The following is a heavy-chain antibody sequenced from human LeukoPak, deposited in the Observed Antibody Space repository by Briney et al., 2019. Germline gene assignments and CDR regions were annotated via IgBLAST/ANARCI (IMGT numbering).Heavy chain of an antibody. Sequence: SETLSLTCTVSGGSINDFYWSWIRQPPGKGLEWIGYIHYIGSTTFNPSLQSRVTISLDTSKNQFSLKLNSVTAADTAVYYCARLRYSSSWYVFDYWGQGTLVTVSS. CDR3: ARLRYSSSWYVFDY. D-gene: IGHD6-13*01. J-gene: IGHJ4*02. CDR2: IHYIGST. V-gene: IGHV4-59*08. CDR1: GGSINDFY.